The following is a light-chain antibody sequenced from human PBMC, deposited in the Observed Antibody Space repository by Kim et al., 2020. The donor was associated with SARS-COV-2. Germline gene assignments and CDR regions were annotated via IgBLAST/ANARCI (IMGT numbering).Light chain of an antibody. V-gene: IGKV1-39*01. CDR1: QSISSY. J-gene: IGKJ1*01. Sequence: ASVGDRVTITCRASQSISSYLNWYQQKPGKAPKLLIYAASSLQSEVPSRFSGSGSGTDFTLTISSLQPEDFATYYCQQSYSSPQMFGQGTKVDIK. CDR2: AAS. CDR3: QQSYSSPQM.